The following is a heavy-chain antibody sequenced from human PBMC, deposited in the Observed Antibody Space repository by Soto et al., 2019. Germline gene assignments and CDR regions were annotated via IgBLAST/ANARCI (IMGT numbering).Heavy chain of an antibody. CDR1: GGSISGYY. CDR3: ARIYTFQAVSYIYVHY. CDR2: MYDRANR. V-gene: IGHV4-59*01. J-gene: IGHJ4*02. D-gene: IGHD3-10*01. Sequence: SETLSLTCTVSGGSISGYYWSWIRQLPGKGLEWIGHMYDRANRNYNPSLKSRVTISVDTSKRQFSLRLSAVNTADTAVYYCARIYTFQAVSYIYVHYWGQGTLVTVS.